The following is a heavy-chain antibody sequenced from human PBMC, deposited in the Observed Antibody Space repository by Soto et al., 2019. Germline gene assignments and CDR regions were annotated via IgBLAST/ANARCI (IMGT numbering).Heavy chain of an antibody. CDR3: ARVGVTTDYYYYGMDV. V-gene: IGHV4-59*01. CDR1: GGSISSYY. CDR2: IYYSGST. Sequence: SETLSLTCTVSGGSISSYYWSWIRQPPGKGLEWIGYIYYSGSTNYNPSLKSRVTISVDTSKNQFSLKLSSVTAADTAVYYCARVGVTTDYYYYGMDVWGQGTTVTVSS. D-gene: IGHD4-17*01. J-gene: IGHJ6*02.